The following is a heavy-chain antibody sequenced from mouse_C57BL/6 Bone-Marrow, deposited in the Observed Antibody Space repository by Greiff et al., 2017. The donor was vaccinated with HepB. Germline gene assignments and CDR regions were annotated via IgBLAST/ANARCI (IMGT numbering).Heavy chain of an antibody. CDR3: ARDDYDFDY. J-gene: IGHJ2*01. Sequence: VQLQQPGAELVMPGASVKLSCKASGYTFTSYWMHWVKQRPGQGLEWIGEIDPSDSYTNYNQKFKGKSTLTVDKSSSTAYMQLSSLTSEDSAVYYCARDDYDFDYWGQGTTLTVSS. V-gene: IGHV1-69*01. CDR1: GYTFTSYW. CDR2: IDPSDSYT. D-gene: IGHD2-4*01.